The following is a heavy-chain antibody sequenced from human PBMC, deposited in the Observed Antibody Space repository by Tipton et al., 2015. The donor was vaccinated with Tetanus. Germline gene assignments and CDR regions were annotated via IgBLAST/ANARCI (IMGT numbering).Heavy chain of an antibody. CDR3: VRERDYGGGREFGGGNGYFDY. Sequence: SLRLSCAASGLTFSGYWMSWVRQAPGKGLEWVAYINQDGSAKYYVDSVKGRFTISRDKAKNSLDLQMNSLRAGDTAVYYCVRERDYGGGREFGGGNGYFDYWGQGTLVTVSS. CDR2: INQDGSAK. D-gene: IGHD4-17*01. V-gene: IGHV3-7*01. J-gene: IGHJ4*02. CDR1: GLTFSGYW.